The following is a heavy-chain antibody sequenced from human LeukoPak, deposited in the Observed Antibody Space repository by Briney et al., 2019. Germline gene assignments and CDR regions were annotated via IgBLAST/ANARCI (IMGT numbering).Heavy chain of an antibody. CDR2: ISTSSSYI. D-gene: IGHD3-22*01. V-gene: IGHV3-21*01. J-gene: IGHJ3*02. CDR3: ARGITMIGDAFDI. Sequence: GGSLRLSCAASGFTFSSYSMNWVRQAPGKGLEWVSSISTSSSYIYYADSVKGRFTISRDNAKNSLYLQMNSLRAEDTAVYYCARGITMIGDAFDIWGQGTMVTVSS. CDR1: GFTFSSYS.